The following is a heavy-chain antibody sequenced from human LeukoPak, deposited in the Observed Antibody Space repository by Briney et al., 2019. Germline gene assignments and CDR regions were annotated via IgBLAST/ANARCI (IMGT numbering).Heavy chain of an antibody. CDR2: IYHSGST. D-gene: IGHD6-19*01. CDR3: ARQWLPRADAFDI. CDR1: GYSISSGYY. V-gene: IGHV4-38-2*01. Sequence: SETLSLTCAVSGYSISSGYYWGWILQPPGKGLEWIGSIYHSGSTYYNPSLKSRVTISVDTSKNQFSLKLSSVTAADTAVYYCARQWLPRADAFDIWGQGTMVTVSS. J-gene: IGHJ3*02.